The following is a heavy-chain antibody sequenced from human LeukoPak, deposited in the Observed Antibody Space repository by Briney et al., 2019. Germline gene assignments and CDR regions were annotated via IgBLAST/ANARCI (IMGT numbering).Heavy chain of an antibody. CDR2: ISWNSGSI. CDR1: GFTFDDYA. CDR3: AKEGTMVRGVKGFDY. J-gene: IGHJ4*02. Sequence: GGSLRLSCAASGFTFDDYAMHWVRQAPGKGLEWVSGISWNSGSIGYADSVKGRFTISRDNAKNSLYLQMNSLRAEDTALYYCAKEGTMVRGVKGFDYWGQGTLVTVSS. D-gene: IGHD3-10*01. V-gene: IGHV3-9*01.